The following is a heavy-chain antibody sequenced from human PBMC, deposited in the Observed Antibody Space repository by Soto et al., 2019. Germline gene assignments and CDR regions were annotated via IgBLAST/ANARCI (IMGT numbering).Heavy chain of an antibody. CDR2: INPASGST. D-gene: IGHD6-13*01. V-gene: IGHV1-46*01. CDR1: GYTFTHYY. Sequence: QVQLVQSGAEVKKPGASVKLSCRTSGYTFTHYYIHWVRQAPGQGLEWLAIINPASGSTNYAQDFQGRVTLTMDTSTPTVYMELSGQRAEDTAVFYCARVLAAGDHWGQRTLVTVSS. J-gene: IGHJ4*02. CDR3: ARVLAAGDH.